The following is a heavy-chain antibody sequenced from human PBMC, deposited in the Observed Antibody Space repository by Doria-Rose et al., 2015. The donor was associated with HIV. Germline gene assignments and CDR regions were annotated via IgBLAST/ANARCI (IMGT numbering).Heavy chain of an antibody. CDR2: IFSDDER. D-gene: IGHD6-13*01. CDR3: ARIKSSRWYHKYYFDF. Sequence: SGPVLVKPTETLTLTCTVSGVSLSSPGMGVSWIRQPPGKALEWLAKIFSDDERYYKTSLKSRLTISRGTSKSQVVLTMTDTDPVDTATYYCARIKSSRWYHKYYFDFWGQGTLVIVSA. V-gene: IGHV2-26*01. CDR1: GVSLSSPGMG. J-gene: IGHJ4*02.